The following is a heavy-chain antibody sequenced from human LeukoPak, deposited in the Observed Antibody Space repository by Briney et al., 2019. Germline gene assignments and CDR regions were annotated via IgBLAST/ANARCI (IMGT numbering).Heavy chain of an antibody. V-gene: IGHV3-7*01. CDR1: GFSFRNYW. CDR2: INQDDSAI. J-gene: IGHJ4*02. D-gene: IGHD3-10*01. Sequence: GESLRLSCATSGFSFRNYWMSWVRQAPGRGLEWVASINQDDSAIFYLDSVRGRFTISRDNSKNTLYLQMNSLRAEDTAVYYCAKELWFGEFRDFDYWGQGTLVTVSS. CDR3: AKELWFGEFRDFDY.